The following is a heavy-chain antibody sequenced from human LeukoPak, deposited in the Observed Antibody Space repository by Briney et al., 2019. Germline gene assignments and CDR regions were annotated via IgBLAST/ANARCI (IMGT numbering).Heavy chain of an antibody. D-gene: IGHD3-22*01. CDR2: ISTSGTYI. CDR3: ARGYYEAFDI. Sequence: PGGSLRLSCAASGFTFSTYNMNWVRQAPGKGLEWVSSISTSGTYIYYADSVKGRFTVSRDNAKNSLYLQMNSLRAEDTAVYYCARGYYEAFDIWGQGTMVTVPS. J-gene: IGHJ3*02. V-gene: IGHV3-21*01. CDR1: GFTFSTYN.